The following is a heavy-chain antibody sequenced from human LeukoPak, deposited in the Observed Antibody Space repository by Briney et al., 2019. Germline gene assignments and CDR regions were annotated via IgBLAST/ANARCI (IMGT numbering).Heavy chain of an antibody. J-gene: IGHJ4*02. D-gene: IGHD6-6*01. CDR3: ARDGLPAARDI. CDR2: INGDGSST. Sequence: GGSLRLSCAGSGFIFSQFWMQWVRQVPGKGLVWVSRINGDGSSTNYADSVKGRFTISRDNAKNTLYLQMNSLRAEDTAVYYCARDGLPAARDIWGQGTLVTVSS. CDR1: GFIFSQFW. V-gene: IGHV3-74*01.